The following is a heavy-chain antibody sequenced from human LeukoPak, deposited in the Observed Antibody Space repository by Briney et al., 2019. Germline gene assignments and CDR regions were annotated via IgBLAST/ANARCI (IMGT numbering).Heavy chain of an antibody. J-gene: IGHJ5*02. CDR1: GFTFSSYA. V-gene: IGHV3-23*01. Sequence: GGSLRLSCAASGFTFSSYAMSWVRQAPGKGLEWVSAISGSGGSTYYADSVKGRFIISRDNSKNTLYLQMNSLRAEDTAVYYCAKDPRYCSGGSCPNWFDPWGQGTLVTVSS. CDR2: ISGSGGST. D-gene: IGHD2-15*01. CDR3: AKDPRYCSGGSCPNWFDP.